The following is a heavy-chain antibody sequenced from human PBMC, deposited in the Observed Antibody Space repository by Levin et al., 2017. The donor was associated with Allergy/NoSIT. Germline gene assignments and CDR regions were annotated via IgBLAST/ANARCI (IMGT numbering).Heavy chain of an antibody. D-gene: IGHD1-26*01. J-gene: IGHJ3*01. CDR2: IDWEDDK. CDR3: ARTSTVERAFDV. Sequence: SGPTLVKPTQTLTLTCSFSGFSLRTHGMCVSWIRQPPGKALEWLALIDWEDDKYFNSSLKTRLTISKDTSKNEVVLTLTNMDPVDTATYYCARTSTVERAFDVWGQGTTVTVSS. V-gene: IGHV2-70*01. CDR1: GFSLRTHGMC.